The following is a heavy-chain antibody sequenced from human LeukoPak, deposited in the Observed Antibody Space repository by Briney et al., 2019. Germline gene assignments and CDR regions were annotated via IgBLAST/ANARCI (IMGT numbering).Heavy chain of an antibody. V-gene: IGHV1-8*01. CDR1: GYTFTSYD. Sequence: RASVKVSCKASGYTFTSYDINWVRQATGQGLEWMGWMNPNSGNTGYAQKFQGRVTMTRNTSISTAYMELSSLRSEDTAVYYCARDQLIAVAGPWDGMDVWGQGTTVTVSS. D-gene: IGHD6-19*01. CDR3: ARDQLIAVAGPWDGMDV. J-gene: IGHJ6*02. CDR2: MNPNSGNT.